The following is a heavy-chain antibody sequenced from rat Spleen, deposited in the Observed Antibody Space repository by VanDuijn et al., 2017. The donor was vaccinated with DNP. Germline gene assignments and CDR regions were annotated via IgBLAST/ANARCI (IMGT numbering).Heavy chain of an antibody. CDR3: TRDRGHVMDA. CDR2: IKNGGST. Sequence: QVQLKESGPGLVQPSQTLSLTCTVSGFSLTSYHVHWVRPPPGKGLARRGRIKNGGSTDYKSALKSRLSISRDTPKSQVFLKMNSRQTEDTAIYYCTRDRGHVMDAWGQGASVTVSS. J-gene: IGHJ4*01. CDR1: GFSLTSYH. V-gene: IGHV2S1*01.